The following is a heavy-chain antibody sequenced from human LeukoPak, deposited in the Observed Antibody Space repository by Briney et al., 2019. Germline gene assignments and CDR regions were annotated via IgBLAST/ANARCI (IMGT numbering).Heavy chain of an antibody. CDR1: GFTFSSYA. J-gene: IGHJ4*02. Sequence: GGSLRLSCAASGFTFSSYAMSWVRQAPGKGLEWVSVISDSGGSTYYADSVKGRFTISRDNSKNTLYLQMDSLRAEDTAEYFCARDDSNIVATTKAFDYWGQGTLVTVSS. V-gene: IGHV3-23*01. CDR3: ARDDSNIVATTKAFDY. D-gene: IGHD5-12*01. CDR2: ISDSGGST.